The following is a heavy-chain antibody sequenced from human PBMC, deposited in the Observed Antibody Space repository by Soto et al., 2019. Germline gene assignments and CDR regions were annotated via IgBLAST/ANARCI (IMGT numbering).Heavy chain of an antibody. Sequence: ASVKVSCKXSGYTFTSYGISWVRQAPGQGLEWMGWISAYNGNTNYAQKLQGRVTMTTDTSTSTAYMELRSLRSDDTAVYYCARVAVNTAMVSGELDYWGQGTQVTVSS. CDR2: ISAYNGNT. CDR1: GYTFTSYG. J-gene: IGHJ4*02. CDR3: ARVAVNTAMVSGELDY. V-gene: IGHV1-18*01. D-gene: IGHD5-18*01.